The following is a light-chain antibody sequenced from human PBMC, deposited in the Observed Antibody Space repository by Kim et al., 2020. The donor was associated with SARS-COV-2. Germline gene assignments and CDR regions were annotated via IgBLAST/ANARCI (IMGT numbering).Light chain of an antibody. CDR2: SNN. V-gene: IGLV1-44*01. J-gene: IGLJ2*01. Sequence: GQRVTISCSGSSSNIGSNIVNWYQQVPGTAPKLLIYSNNQRPSGVPDRVSGSKSGTSASLAISGLQSEDEADYYCAAWDDSLSGLVFGGGTKLTVL. CDR3: AAWDDSLSGLV. CDR1: SSNIGSNI.